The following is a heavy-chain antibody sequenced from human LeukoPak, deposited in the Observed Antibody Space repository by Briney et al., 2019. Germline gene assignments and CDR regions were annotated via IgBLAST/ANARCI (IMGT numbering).Heavy chain of an antibody. Sequence: SETLSLTCAVYGGSFSGYYWSWIRQPPGKGLEWIGEINHSGSTNYNPSLKSRVTISVDTSKNQFSLKLSSVTAADTAVYYCARRGLRYFDWLRQYYFDYWGQGTLVTVSS. J-gene: IGHJ4*02. D-gene: IGHD3-9*01. V-gene: IGHV4-34*01. CDR1: GGSFSGYY. CDR2: INHSGST. CDR3: ARRGLRYFDWLRQYYFDY.